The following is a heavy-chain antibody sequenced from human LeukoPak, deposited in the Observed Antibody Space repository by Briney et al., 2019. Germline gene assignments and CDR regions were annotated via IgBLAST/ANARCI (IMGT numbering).Heavy chain of an antibody. D-gene: IGHD3-10*01. V-gene: IGHV3-53*01. CDR1: GFTISSNY. CDR3: ARDQSAYGGAFDI. J-gene: IGHJ3*02. CDR2: IYKGGTP. Sequence: GGSLRLSCAASGFTISSNYGSWFRQAPGKGLEWVSVIYKGGTPYYADSVKGRFTISRDTSKNTLYLQMNNLRAEDTAVYYCARDQSAYGGAFDIWGQGAMATVSS.